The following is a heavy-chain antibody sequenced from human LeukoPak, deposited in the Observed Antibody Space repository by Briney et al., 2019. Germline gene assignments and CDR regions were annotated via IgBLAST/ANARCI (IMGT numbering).Heavy chain of an antibody. CDR2: IYIGGST. CDR3: ARARGGSTYSFDC. J-gene: IGHJ4*02. V-gene: IGHV3-53*01. CDR1: GMTVSSNY. D-gene: IGHD2/OR15-2a*01. Sequence: GGSLRLSCAAFGMTVSSNYISWVRQAPGKGLEWVSVIYIGGSTYFADSVKGRFTISRDYSQNTVYLQMNSLRDEDTAVYFCARARGGSTYSFDCWGQGTLVTVSS.